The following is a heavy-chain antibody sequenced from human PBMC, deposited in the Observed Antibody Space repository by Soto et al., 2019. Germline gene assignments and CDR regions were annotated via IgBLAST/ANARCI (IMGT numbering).Heavy chain of an antibody. V-gene: IGHV4-4*02. CDR3: LTRRFLDWLGTLYV. CDR2: IYHSGST. J-gene: IGHJ6*02. D-gene: IGHD3-3*01. CDR1: GGSINSDYW. Sequence: PWRTPSITCAVSGGSINSDYWWTWVRQPPGKGLEWIGEIYHSGSTNYNPSLKSRVTISVDKSKKQFSLEGRFVTAADTAVYYVLTRRFLDWLGTLYVWGPVTTFTV.